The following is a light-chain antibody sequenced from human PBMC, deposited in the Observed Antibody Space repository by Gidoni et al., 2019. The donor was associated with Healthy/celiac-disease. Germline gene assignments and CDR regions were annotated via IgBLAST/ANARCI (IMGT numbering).Light chain of an antibody. V-gene: IGLV3-25*03. Sequence: SYELTQPPSVSVSPGQTARSTCSGDALPKQYAYWYQQKPGQAPVLVIYQDSERPSGIPERFSGSSSGTTVTLTISGVQAEDEADYYCQSADSSGTYVVFGGGTKLTVL. CDR2: QDS. CDR1: ALPKQY. J-gene: IGLJ2*01. CDR3: QSADSSGTYVV.